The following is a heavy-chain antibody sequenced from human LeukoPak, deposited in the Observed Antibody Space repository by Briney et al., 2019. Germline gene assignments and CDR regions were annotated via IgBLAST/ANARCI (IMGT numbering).Heavy chain of an antibody. Sequence: GGSLRLSCAASGFAFSSYWMSWVRQAPGKGLEWVANIKEDGSEKYFVDSAKGRFTISRDNAKNSLYLQMNSLRAEDTAVYYCARDGGSYDYWGQGTLVTVSS. CDR1: GFAFSSYW. CDR3: ARDGGSYDY. J-gene: IGHJ4*02. CDR2: IKEDGSEK. D-gene: IGHD1-26*01. V-gene: IGHV3-7*01.